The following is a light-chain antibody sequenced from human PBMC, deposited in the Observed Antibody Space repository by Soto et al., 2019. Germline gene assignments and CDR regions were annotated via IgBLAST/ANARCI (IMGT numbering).Light chain of an antibody. CDR2: EVT. Sequence: QSAPTQPASVSGSPGQSITISCTGTSSDVGKYNFVSWYRQHPGKAPKLIIFEVTKLPSGVSNRFSGSKSGNTASLTISGLQAEDEADYYCCLYGGSSNYVVFGGGTQLTVL. J-gene: IGLJ2*01. CDR3: CLYGGSSNYVV. V-gene: IGLV2-23*02. CDR1: SSDVGKYNF.